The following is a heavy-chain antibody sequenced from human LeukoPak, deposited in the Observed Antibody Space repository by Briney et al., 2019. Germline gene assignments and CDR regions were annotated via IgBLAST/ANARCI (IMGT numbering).Heavy chain of an antibody. Sequence: GGSLRLSCEASGFIFSDYWMSWVRQAPGKGLEWVANIKQDGSEKLYEDSLRGRFTISRDNAKNPVYLQIRSLRAEDTAVYYCARDGVVITTGYWFDHWGRGTQVTVSS. CDR3: ARDGVVITTGYWFDH. V-gene: IGHV3-7*01. D-gene: IGHD3-22*01. CDR1: GFIFSDYW. J-gene: IGHJ5*02. CDR2: IKQDGSEK.